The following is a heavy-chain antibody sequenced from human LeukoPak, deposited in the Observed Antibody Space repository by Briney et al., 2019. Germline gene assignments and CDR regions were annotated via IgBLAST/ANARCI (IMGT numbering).Heavy chain of an antibody. J-gene: IGHJ1*01. V-gene: IGHV3-23*01. Sequence: GGALRLSCAASGFTFSSYAMSWVRQAPGKGLEWVSAISGSGGSTYYADSVKGRFTISRDNSKNTLYLQMTSLRAEDTAVYYCAKDLRSRIAAAGTPYAEYFQHWGQGTLVTVSS. CDR1: GFTFSSYA. D-gene: IGHD6-13*01. CDR2: ISGSGGST. CDR3: AKDLRSRIAAAGTPYAEYFQH.